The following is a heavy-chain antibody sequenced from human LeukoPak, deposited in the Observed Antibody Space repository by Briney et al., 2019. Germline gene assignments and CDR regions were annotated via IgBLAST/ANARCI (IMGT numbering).Heavy chain of an antibody. CDR2: IIPIFGTA. CDR3: ARCDGYNYYYYYGMDV. J-gene: IGHJ6*02. D-gene: IGHD5-24*01. Sequence: SVKVSCKASGYTFTGYYMHWVRQAPGQGLEWMGGIIPIFGTANYAQKFQGRVTITADESTSTAYMELSSLRSEDTAVYYCARCDGYNYYYYYGMDVWGQGTTVTVSS. CDR1: GYTFTGYY. V-gene: IGHV1-69*13.